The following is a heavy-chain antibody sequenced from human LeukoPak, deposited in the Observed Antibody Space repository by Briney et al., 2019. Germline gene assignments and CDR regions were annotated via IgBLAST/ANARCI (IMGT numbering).Heavy chain of an antibody. V-gene: IGHV3-7*01. CDR1: GFNFRSYW. D-gene: IGHD6-19*01. CDR2: IKPDGSET. Sequence: PGGSLRLSCAASGFNFRSYWMSWVRQSPGKGLEGVANIKPDGSETHYLDSVKGRFTISRDNAKNSLYLQMNSLRAEDTAVYYCARDSKWLVRGAFDYWGEGTLVTVSS. J-gene: IGHJ4*02. CDR3: ARDSKWLVRGAFDY.